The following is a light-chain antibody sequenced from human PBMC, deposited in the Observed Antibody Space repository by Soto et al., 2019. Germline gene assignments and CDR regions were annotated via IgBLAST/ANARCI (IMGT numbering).Light chain of an antibody. J-gene: IGLJ3*02. V-gene: IGLV2-14*01. Sequence: QSPLTQPASVSGSPGRSITLSCTGTTSDVGGYNYVSWYKHHPDKAHNLMVYEVSNRPSGGSIRFSGAKSGNTASLTISGLQAEDGAEYSCSSETSSSNWVFGGGTKVTVL. CDR1: TSDVGGYNY. CDR3: SSETSSSNWV. CDR2: EVS.